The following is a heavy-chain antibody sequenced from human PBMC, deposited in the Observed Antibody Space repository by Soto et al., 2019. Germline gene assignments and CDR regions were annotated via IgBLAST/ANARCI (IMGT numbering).Heavy chain of an antibody. Sequence: GGSLRLSCAASGFTFSGSAMHWVRQASGKGLEWVGRIRSKANSYATAYAASVKGRFTISRDDSKNTAYLQMNSLKTEDTAVYYCTRHLSVSITMDYAFDIWGQGTMVTVSS. D-gene: IGHD3-10*01. CDR3: TRHLSVSITMDYAFDI. CDR2: IRSKANSYAT. J-gene: IGHJ3*02. CDR1: GFTFSGSA. V-gene: IGHV3-73*01.